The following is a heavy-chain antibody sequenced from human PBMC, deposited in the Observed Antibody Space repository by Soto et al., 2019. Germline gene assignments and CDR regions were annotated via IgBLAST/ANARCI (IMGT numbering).Heavy chain of an antibody. V-gene: IGHV1-69*13. J-gene: IGHJ4*02. CDR3: ARGSTSGTMGYFDY. CDR2: IIPIFGTA. D-gene: IGHD1-1*01. CDR1: GGTFSSYA. Sequence: AVKVSCKASGGTFSSYAISWVRQAPGQGLEWMGGIIPIFGTANYAQKFQGRVTITADESTSTAYMELSSLRSEDTAVYYCARGSTSGTMGYFDYWGQGTLVTVS.